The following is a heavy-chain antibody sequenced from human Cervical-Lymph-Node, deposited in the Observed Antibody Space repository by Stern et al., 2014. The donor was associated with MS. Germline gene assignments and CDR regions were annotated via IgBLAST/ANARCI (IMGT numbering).Heavy chain of an antibody. CDR2: IYSSGST. J-gene: IGHJ4*02. D-gene: IGHD7-27*01. V-gene: IGHV4-59*08. Sequence: QLQLQESGPGLLKPSETLSLTCTVSGDSIRTYFWTWIRQSPGKTLEWIGYIYSSGSTDYNPSLKSRVTMSLDTANKQFPRKLSSVTAADTAVYFCARKADWGDYFDYWGQGTLVTVSS. CDR1: GDSIRTYF. CDR3: ARKADWGDYFDY.